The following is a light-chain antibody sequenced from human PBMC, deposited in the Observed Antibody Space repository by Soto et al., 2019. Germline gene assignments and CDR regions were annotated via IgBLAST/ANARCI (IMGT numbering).Light chain of an antibody. CDR2: AAS. V-gene: IGKV1-39*01. Sequence: DIQMTQSPSSLSASVGDRVSIACRASQTINYYLNWFQQKPGKAPKILIFAASSLQSGVPSRFSGSGSGTDFTLTTSSLQPEDFATSYCQQSKTAPATFGGGTKVEMK. CDR3: QQSKTAPAT. CDR1: QTINYY. J-gene: IGKJ4*01.